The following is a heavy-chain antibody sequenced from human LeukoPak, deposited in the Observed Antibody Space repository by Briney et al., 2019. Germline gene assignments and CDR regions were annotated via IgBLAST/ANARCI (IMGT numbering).Heavy chain of an antibody. D-gene: IGHD6-19*01. CDR3: ARGGGGEYSSGWYDY. Sequence: SETLSLTCTVSGGSISSYYWSWIRQPPGKGLEWIGYIYYSGTTNYNPSLKSRVTISVVTSKNQFSLNLSSVTAADTAVYYCARGGGGEYSSGWYDYWGQGTLVTVSS. V-gene: IGHV4-59*01. CDR1: GGSISSYY. CDR2: IYYSGTT. J-gene: IGHJ4*02.